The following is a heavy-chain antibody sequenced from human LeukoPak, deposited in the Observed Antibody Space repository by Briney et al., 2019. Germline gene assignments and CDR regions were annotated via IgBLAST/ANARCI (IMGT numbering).Heavy chain of an antibody. CDR2: INPSGGST. CDR1: GYTFTSYY. V-gene: IGHV1-46*01. J-gene: IGHJ4*02. CDR3: ARSPMVRGVIITGVLDY. Sequence: ASVKVSCKASGYTFTSYYMHWVRQAPGQGLEWMGIINPSGGSTSYAQKFQGRVTMTRDMSTSTVYMELSSLRSEDTAVYYCARSPMVRGVIITGVLDYWGQGTLVTVSS. D-gene: IGHD3-10*01.